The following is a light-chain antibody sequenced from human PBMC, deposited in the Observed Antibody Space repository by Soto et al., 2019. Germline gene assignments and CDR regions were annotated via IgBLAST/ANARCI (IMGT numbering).Light chain of an antibody. CDR3: CSYAGDTPYV. CDR2: DVT. V-gene: IGLV2-11*01. Sequence: QSVLTQPRSVSGSPGQSLTISCTGTNSDVGAYNYVSWYQQHPGKAPKLIIYDVTKSPSGVPARFSGSKSGNTATLTVSGLQAEDEADYYCCSYAGDTPYVFGAGTKLTVL. J-gene: IGLJ1*01. CDR1: NSDVGAYNY.